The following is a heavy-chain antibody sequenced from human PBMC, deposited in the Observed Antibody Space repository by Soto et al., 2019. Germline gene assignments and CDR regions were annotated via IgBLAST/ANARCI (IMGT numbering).Heavy chain of an antibody. Sequence: QVQLVQSGAEVKKPGSSVKVSCKASGGTFSSYAISWVRQAPGQGLEWMGGIIPIFGTANYAQKFQGRVTITADESTSTAYMELSSLRSEDTAVYCCARGARAMVPYYYYGMDVWGQGATVTVSS. D-gene: IGHD5-18*01. CDR3: ARGARAMVPYYYYGMDV. CDR2: IIPIFGTA. V-gene: IGHV1-69*12. CDR1: GGTFSSYA. J-gene: IGHJ6*02.